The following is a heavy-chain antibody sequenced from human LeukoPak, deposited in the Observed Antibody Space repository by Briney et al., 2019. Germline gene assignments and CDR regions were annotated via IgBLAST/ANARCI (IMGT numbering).Heavy chain of an antibody. CDR1: GFTFSDYY. D-gene: IGHD3-10*01. V-gene: IGHV3-11*04. CDR3: ARVHDGDYYGSGSYLEAFDI. J-gene: IGHJ3*02. CDR2: ISSTGITI. Sequence: PGGSLRLSCAVSGFTFSDYYMTWIRQAPGKGLEWVSYISSTGITIYYADSVKGRFSISRDNAKNSLYLQMNSLRAEDSAVYYCARVHDGDYYGSGSYLEAFDIWGQGTMVTVSS.